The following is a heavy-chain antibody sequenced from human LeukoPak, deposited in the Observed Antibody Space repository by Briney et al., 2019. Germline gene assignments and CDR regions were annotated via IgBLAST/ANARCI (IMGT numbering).Heavy chain of an antibody. J-gene: IGHJ4*02. CDR1: GFTFSTNA. CDR2: ISGSGGNT. D-gene: IGHD6-13*01. Sequence: GGSLRLSCGASGFTFSTNAVTWVRQAPGKGLEWVSGISGSGGNTYYADSVKGRFTISRDNSKNALHLQMNSLKPEDTAVYYCAKDSRYSSSWYVGNWGRGTLVTVSS. CDR3: AKDSRYSSSWYVGN. V-gene: IGHV3-23*01.